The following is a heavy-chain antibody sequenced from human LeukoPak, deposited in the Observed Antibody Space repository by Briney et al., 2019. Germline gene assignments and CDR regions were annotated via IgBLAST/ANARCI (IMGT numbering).Heavy chain of an antibody. V-gene: IGHV1-46*01. CDR2: INPSGGST. Sequence: ASVKVSCKASGYTFTSYYMHWVRQAPGQGLEWMGIINPSGGSTSYAQKFQGRVTMTRDTSTSTVYMELSSLRAEDTAVYYCAKDLDTEYYFDYWGQGTLVTVSS. CDR1: GYTFTSYY. J-gene: IGHJ4*02. CDR3: AKDLDTEYYFDY.